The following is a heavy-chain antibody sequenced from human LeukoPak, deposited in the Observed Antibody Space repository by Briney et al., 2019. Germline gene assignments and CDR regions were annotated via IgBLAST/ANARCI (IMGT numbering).Heavy chain of an antibody. CDR1: GFTFSDYG. J-gene: IGHJ6*04. Sequence: PGGPLRLSCAASGFTFSDYGMHWVRQAPGKGLDWVANIWYDGSVKYYADSVKGRFTISRDNSKNTVSLQMDSLRVEDTAVYYCARRARLYFYMDVWGKGTTVTVSS. CDR2: IWYDGSVK. CDR3: ARRARLYFYMDV. D-gene: IGHD3-9*01. V-gene: IGHV3-33*01.